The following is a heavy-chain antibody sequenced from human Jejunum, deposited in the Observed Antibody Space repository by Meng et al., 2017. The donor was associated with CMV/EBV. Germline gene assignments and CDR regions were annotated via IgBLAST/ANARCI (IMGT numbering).Heavy chain of an antibody. CDR3: ARASLTGTADY. V-gene: IGHV1-69*05. Sequence: APGRTFSRFAISWVRQAPGQGLEWMGGIIPIFGTANYAQKFQGRVTITTDESTSTAYMELSSLRSEDTAVYYCARASLTGTADYWGQGTLVTVSS. D-gene: IGHD1/OR15-1a*01. CDR2: IIPIFGTA. J-gene: IGHJ4*02. CDR1: GRTFSRFA.